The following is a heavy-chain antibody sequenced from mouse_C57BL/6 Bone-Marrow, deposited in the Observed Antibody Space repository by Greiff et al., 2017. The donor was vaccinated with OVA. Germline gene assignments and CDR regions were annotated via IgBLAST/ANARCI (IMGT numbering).Heavy chain of an antibody. J-gene: IGHJ2*01. Sequence: VKLVESGAELARPGASVKLSCKASGYTFTSYGISWVKQRTGQGLEWIGEIYPRSGNTYYNEKFKGKATLTADKSSSTAYMELRSLTSEDSAVYFCARWGLSHFDYWGQGTTLTVSS. CDR2: IYPRSGNT. CDR1: GYTFTSYG. D-gene: IGHD2-13*01. CDR3: ARWGLSHFDY. V-gene: IGHV1-81*01.